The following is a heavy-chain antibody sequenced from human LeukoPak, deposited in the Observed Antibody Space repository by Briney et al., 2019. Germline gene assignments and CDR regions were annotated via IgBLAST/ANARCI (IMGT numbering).Heavy chain of an antibody. CDR1: GFTFASYT. CDR2: ISGRGGST. D-gene: IGHD3-10*01. Sequence: PGGSLRLSCAASGFTFASYTMSWVRQAPGKGLEWVSVISGRGGSTYSAGSVKGRFTISRDNSKNTLYLQMNSLSAEDTAVYYCAKSLWFGELPYYWGQGTLVTVSS. V-gene: IGHV3-23*01. CDR3: AKSLWFGELPYY. J-gene: IGHJ4*02.